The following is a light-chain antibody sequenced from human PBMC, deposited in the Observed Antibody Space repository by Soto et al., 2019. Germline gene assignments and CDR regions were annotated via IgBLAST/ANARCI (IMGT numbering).Light chain of an antibody. CDR3: SSYTSSSTLV. J-gene: IGLJ2*01. Sequence: QSVLTQPPSASGSPGQSVTISCTGTSSDVGAYNYVSWYQQHPGRAPKLMIYEVSNRPSGVSSRFSGSKSGSTASLTISGLQAEDEADYYCSSYTSSSTLVFGGGTQLTVL. V-gene: IGLV2-14*01. CDR1: SSDVGAYNY. CDR2: EVS.